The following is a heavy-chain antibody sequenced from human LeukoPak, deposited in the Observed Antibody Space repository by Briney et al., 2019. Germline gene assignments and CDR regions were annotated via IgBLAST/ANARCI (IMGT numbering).Heavy chain of an antibody. V-gene: IGHV4-34*01. D-gene: IGHD2-2*02. Sequence: SETLSLTCGVYGGSFSGYYWSWIRQPPGKGLEWIGEITHSEGTNYNPSLEGRVTISVDTSKNQFSLKLSSVTAADTAVYYCARTRPDIVVVPAAISQRGYYYYYYYMDVWGKGTTVTVSS. CDR3: ARTRPDIVVVPAAISQRGYYYYYYYMDV. CDR2: ITHSEGT. J-gene: IGHJ6*03. CDR1: GGSFSGYY.